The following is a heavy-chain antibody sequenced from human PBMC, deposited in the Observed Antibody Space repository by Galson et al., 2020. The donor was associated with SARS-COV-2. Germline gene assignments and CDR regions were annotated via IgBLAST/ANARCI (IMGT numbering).Heavy chain of an antibody. CDR2: TYYRSKWYT. V-gene: IGHV6-1*01. Sequence: SETLSLTCAISGDSVSSNSAAWNWIRQSPSRGLEWLGRTYYRSKWYTNYAVSVKSRITINADTSKNQISLHLNSMTPEDTGVYYCARGESSGWHPRDYYGLDVWGQGTTVTVSS. CDR1: GDSVSSNSAA. J-gene: IGHJ6*02. CDR3: ARGESSGWHPRDYYGLDV. D-gene: IGHD6-19*01.